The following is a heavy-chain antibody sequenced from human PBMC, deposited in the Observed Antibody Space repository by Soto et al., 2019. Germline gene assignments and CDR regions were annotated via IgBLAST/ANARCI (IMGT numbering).Heavy chain of an antibody. J-gene: IGHJ4*02. Sequence: LRLSCAASGFTFSSYGMHWVRQAPGKGLEWVAVISKDGSTKYDADSVKGRFTISRDNSKNTLYLQMNSLRAEDTAVYYCAKETHSSGYGSYFDYWGQGTRVTVS. D-gene: IGHD3-22*01. CDR2: ISKDGSTK. CDR1: GFTFSSYG. V-gene: IGHV3-30*18. CDR3: AKETHSSGYGSYFDY.